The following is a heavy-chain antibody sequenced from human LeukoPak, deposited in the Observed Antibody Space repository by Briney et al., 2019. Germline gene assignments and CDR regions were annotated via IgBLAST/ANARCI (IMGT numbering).Heavy chain of an antibody. Sequence: IXSSSSYIYYADSVKGRFTISRDNAKNSLYLQMNSLRAEDTAVYYCARDGLIAARPFNWFDPWGQGTLVTVSS. J-gene: IGHJ5*02. D-gene: IGHD6-6*01. CDR3: ARDGLIAARPFNWFDP. V-gene: IGHV3-21*01. CDR2: IXSSSSYI.